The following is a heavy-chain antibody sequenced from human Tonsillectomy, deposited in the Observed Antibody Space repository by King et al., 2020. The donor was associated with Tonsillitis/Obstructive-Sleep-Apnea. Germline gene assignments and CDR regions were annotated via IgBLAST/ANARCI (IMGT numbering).Heavy chain of an antibody. J-gene: IGHJ6*03. V-gene: IGHV3-15*01. CDR2: IQSTTDGGTT. CDR1: GFTFSDAW. CDR3: TTDDETAFYSYYMGV. Sequence: VQLVESGGGLVKPGGSLGLSCAASGFTFSDAWMNWVRQAPGKGLEWIGRIQSTTDGGTTDFAAPVKGRFSMSRDDSTDTLYLQMNSLKTEDTGVYYCTTDDETAFYSYYMGVWGKGTTVTVSS.